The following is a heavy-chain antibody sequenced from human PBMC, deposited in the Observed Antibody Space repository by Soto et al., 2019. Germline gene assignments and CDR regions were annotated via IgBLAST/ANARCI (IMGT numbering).Heavy chain of an antibody. CDR2: IYYSGSN. CDR1: GGSISSGDYY. V-gene: IGHV4-30-4*01. CDR3: ARVGGFGATTIDY. D-gene: IGHD3-10*01. J-gene: IGHJ4*02. Sequence: QVQLQESGPGLVKPSQTLSLTCTVSGGSISSGDYYWSWIRQPPGKGLEWIVYIYYSGSNYYNPSLKSIVTISVDTSKNQFSLKLSSVTAADTAVYYCARVGGFGATTIDYWGQGTLVTVSS.